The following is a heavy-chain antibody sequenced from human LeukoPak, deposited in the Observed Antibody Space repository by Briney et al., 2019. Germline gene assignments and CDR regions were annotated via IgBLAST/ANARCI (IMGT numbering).Heavy chain of an antibody. CDR3: ARVTAGSHPFDH. V-gene: IGHV4-59*01. Sequence: SETLSLTCTVSGGSMSNYFWSWIRQPPGKGLEWIGYISYSGSTNYNPSLKSRVTISVDTSKNQFSLKLSSVTAADTALYYCARVTAGSHPFDHWGQGTLVTVSS. CDR1: GGSMSNYF. J-gene: IGHJ4*02. CDR2: ISYSGST. D-gene: IGHD3-10*01.